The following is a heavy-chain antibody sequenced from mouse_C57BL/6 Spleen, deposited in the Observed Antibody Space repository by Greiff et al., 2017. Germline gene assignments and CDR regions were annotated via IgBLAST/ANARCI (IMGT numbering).Heavy chain of an antibody. CDR3: ARSGYDYDKFAY. CDR2: IYPGDGDT. Sequence: QVQLQQSGPELVKPGASVKISCKASGYAFSSSWMNWVKQRPGKGLEWIGRIYPGDGDTNYNGKFKGKATLTADKSSSTAYMQLSSLTSEDSAVYFCARSGYDYDKFAYWGQGTLVTVSA. CDR1: GYAFSSSW. V-gene: IGHV1-82*01. D-gene: IGHD2-4*01. J-gene: IGHJ3*01.